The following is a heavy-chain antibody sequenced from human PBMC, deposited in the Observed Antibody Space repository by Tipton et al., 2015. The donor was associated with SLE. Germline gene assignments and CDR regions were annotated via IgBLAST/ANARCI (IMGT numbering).Heavy chain of an antibody. J-gene: IGHJ5*02. Sequence: TLSLTCTVSGASISSGTYFWSWIRQSAGKGLEWIGRIYTSGCTKYNPSLKSRVTLSLDTSKNQFSLNLNSVTDADTAVYYCARVYYYDTTGYRSWRAPWGQGALVTDSS. D-gene: IGHD3-22*01. CDR2: IYTSGCT. CDR3: ARVYYYDTTGYRSWRAP. V-gene: IGHV4-61*02. CDR1: GASISSGTYF.